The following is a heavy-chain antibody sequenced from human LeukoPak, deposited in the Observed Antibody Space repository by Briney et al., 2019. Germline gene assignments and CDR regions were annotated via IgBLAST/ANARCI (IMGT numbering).Heavy chain of an antibody. CDR1: EYSFIDYY. CDR2: INPDTGGT. CDR3: ARVSGYCSGGGCQGNEAFDM. J-gene: IGHJ3*02. D-gene: IGHD2-15*01. V-gene: IGHV1-2*02. Sequence: ASVKVSCKASEYSFIDYYMHWVRQAPGQGPEWMGSINPDTGGTTYVQKFLGRLTMTRDTSISTAFMELTSLRSDDTAVYYCARVSGYCSGGGCQGNEAFDMWGPGTLVTVSS.